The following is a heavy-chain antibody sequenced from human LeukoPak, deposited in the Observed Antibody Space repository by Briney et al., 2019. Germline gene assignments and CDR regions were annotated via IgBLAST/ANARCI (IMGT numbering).Heavy chain of an antibody. V-gene: IGHV1-3*01. CDR1: GYTFTGYA. Sequence: EASVKVSCKASGYTFTGYAMHWVRQAPGQRLEWMGWINAGNGNTKYSQKFQGRVTITRDTSASTAYMELSSLRSEDTAVYYCARGPQGYCSGGSCFNYYYGMDVWGKGTTVTVSS. D-gene: IGHD2-15*01. CDR2: INAGNGNT. J-gene: IGHJ6*04. CDR3: ARGPQGYCSGGSCFNYYYGMDV.